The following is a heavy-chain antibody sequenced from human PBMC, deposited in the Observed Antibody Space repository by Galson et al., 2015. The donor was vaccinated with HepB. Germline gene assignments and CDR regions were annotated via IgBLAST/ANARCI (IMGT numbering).Heavy chain of an antibody. V-gene: IGHV1-69*02. Sequence: SVKVSCKASGGTFNSYSISWVRQAPGQGLEWMGRIIPILGRTHYAQKFQGGVLITADKSTNTAYMELSSLRFEDTAVYYCARFTTMVAPGIDWGQGTLVIVSS. CDR3: ARFTTMVAPGID. D-gene: IGHD5-18*01. CDR1: GGTFNSYS. J-gene: IGHJ4*02. CDR2: IIPILGRT.